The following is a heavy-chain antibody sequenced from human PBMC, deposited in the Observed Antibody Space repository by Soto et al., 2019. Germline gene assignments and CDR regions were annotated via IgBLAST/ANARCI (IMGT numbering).Heavy chain of an antibody. CDR3: ARDFVTAMVRMFMDI. V-gene: IGHV3-48*02. D-gene: IGHD5-18*01. CDR2: ISSGSSTI. J-gene: IGHJ6*02. Sequence: PGGSLRLSCAASGFTFSSYSMNWVRQAPGKGLERVSYISSGSSTIYYADSVKCRFTISRDNAKNSLYLQMNRLRDEDTAEYCCARDFVTAMVRMFMDIWGQGTTVTVSS. CDR1: GFTFSSYS.